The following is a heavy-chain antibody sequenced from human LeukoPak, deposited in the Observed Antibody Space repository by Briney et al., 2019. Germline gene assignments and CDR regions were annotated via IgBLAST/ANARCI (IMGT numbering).Heavy chain of an antibody. D-gene: IGHD3-22*01. J-gene: IGHJ5*02. CDR2: MHDGGTA. V-gene: IGHV4-59*01. CDR3: ARSGVSKSKTIIVVPEVWFDP. CDR1: GGSISTYY. Sequence: SETLSLTCTVSGGSISTYYWSWIRQSPGKGLEWMGHMHDGGTAYYNPSLTGRVAMSVDTSTNQFSLNLTSVTAEDTAVYYCARSGVSKSKTIIVVPEVWFDPWGQGTLVTVSS.